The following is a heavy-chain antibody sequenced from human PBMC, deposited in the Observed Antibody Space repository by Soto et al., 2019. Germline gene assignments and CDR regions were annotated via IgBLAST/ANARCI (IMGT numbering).Heavy chain of an antibody. CDR3: EGLGGYYPYMDV. J-gene: IGHJ6*03. D-gene: IGHD3-22*01. Sequence: RIRQPRVNGLEWIGYIYYSGSTNYNPSLKSRVTISVATSKPQFSLKLSSVTAAYSAVNYCEGLGGYYPYMDVWGKGTTVTVSS. V-gene: IGHV4-59*08. CDR2: IYYSGST.